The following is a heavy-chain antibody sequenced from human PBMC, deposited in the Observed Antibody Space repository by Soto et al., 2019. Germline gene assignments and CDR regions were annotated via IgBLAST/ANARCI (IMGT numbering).Heavy chain of an antibody. CDR3: ARHGGYYFDY. V-gene: IGHV4-34*01. Sequence: SETLCLTCAFYRGSFSVYYWSWIRQPPGKGLEWIGEIYHGLSIVYNPSLKSRVTISGDSSKKQFSLKLSSVTAADTAVYYCARHGGYYFDYWGQGTMVTVSS. J-gene: IGHJ4*02. CDR1: RGSFSVYY. CDR2: IYHGLSI. D-gene: IGHD3-16*01.